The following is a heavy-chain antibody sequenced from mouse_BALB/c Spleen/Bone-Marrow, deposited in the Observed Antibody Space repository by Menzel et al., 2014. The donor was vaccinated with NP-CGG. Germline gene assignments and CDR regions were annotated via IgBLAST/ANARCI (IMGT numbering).Heavy chain of an antibody. Sequence: EVQGVESGPDLVKPSQSLSLTCTVAGYSITSGYGWHWIRQFPGNKLEWMGYIHYSGSTNYNPSLQSRISITRDTSKNQFFLQLNSVTTEDTATYYCVRETTVVADFDYWGQGTTLTVSS. V-gene: IGHV3-1*02. CDR3: VRETTVVADFDY. D-gene: IGHD1-1*01. CDR2: IHYSGST. CDR1: GYSITSGYG. J-gene: IGHJ2*01.